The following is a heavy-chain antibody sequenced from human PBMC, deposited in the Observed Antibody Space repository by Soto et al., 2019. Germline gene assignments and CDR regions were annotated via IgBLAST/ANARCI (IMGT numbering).Heavy chain of an antibody. D-gene: IGHD1-1*01. Sequence: SETLAITSTVSGGSISISSDYWGWIRQPPGKGLEWIGSIYYSGSTYYNPSLKSRVTISVDTSKNQFSLKLRSVTAADTAVYYCVRDGTKTLRDWFDPWGQGISVTLSS. CDR3: VRDGTKTLRDWFDP. CDR1: GGSISISSDY. CDR2: IYYSGST. V-gene: IGHV4-39*07. J-gene: IGHJ5*02.